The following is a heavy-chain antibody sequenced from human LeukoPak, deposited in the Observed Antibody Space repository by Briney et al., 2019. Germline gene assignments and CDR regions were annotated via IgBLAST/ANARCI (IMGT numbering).Heavy chain of an antibody. V-gene: IGHV4-59*08. D-gene: IGHD3-22*01. CDR1: GGSISSYY. CDR2: IYYSGST. Sequence: SETLSLTCTVSGGSISSYYWSWIRQPPGKGLEWIGYIYYSGSTNYNPSLKCRVTISVDTSKNQFSLKLSSVTAADTAVYYCARHVRRITMIVVVIDYWGQGTLVTVSS. CDR3: ARHVRRITMIVVVIDY. J-gene: IGHJ4*02.